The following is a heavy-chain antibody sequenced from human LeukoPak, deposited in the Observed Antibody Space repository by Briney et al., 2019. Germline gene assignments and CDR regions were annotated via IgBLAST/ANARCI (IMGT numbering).Heavy chain of an antibody. Sequence: GGSLRLSCAAFGFTFSTYSMNWVRQAPGKGLEWVSSISSSSSYIYYADSVKGRFTISRDNAKNSLYLQMNSLRAEDTAVYYCARDGGYCSSTGCYDRLDSWGQGTLVTVSS. J-gene: IGHJ4*02. D-gene: IGHD2-2*01. CDR3: ARDGGYCSSTGCYDRLDS. V-gene: IGHV3-21*01. CDR2: ISSSSSYI. CDR1: GFTFSTYS.